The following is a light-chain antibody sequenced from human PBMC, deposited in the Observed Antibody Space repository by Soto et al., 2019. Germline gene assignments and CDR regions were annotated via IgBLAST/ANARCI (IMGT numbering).Light chain of an antibody. J-gene: IGLJ1*01. CDR1: SSDDGGYKY. V-gene: IGLV2-14*01. CDR3: SSYTTSSTLV. CDR2: EVN. Sequence: QSVLTQPASVSGTPGQSITVSCTGTSSDDGGYKYVSWYQHHPGRAPKLMIYEVNNRPSGVSHRFSGSKSGNTAALTISGLQPEDEADYYCSSYTTSSTLVFGTGTRAPS.